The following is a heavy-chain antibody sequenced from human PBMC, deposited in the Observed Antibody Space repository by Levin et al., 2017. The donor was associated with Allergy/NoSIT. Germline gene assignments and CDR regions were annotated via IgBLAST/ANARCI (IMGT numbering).Heavy chain of an antibody. CDR3: ARMMYYYDSSGYYLPYFDY. CDR1: GYSFTSYW. CDR2: IDPSDSYT. D-gene: IGHD3-22*01. V-gene: IGHV5-10-1*01. Sequence: GESLKISCKGSGYSFTSYWISWVRQMPGKGLEWMGRIDPSDSYTNYSPSFQGHVTISADKSISTAYLQWSSLKASDTAMYYCARMMYYYDSSGYYLPYFDYWGQGTLVTVSS. J-gene: IGHJ4*02.